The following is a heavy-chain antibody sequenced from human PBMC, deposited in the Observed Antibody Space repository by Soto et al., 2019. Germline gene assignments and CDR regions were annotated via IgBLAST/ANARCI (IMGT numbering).Heavy chain of an antibody. Sequence: KASETLSLTCAVYGGPFSGYYWSWIRQPPGKGLEWIGEINHSGSTNYNPSLKSRVTISVDTSKNQFSLKLSSVTAADTAVYYCARERAAAGTDGGWFDPWGQGTLVTVSS. CDR2: INHSGST. D-gene: IGHD6-13*01. CDR3: ARERAAAGTDGGWFDP. V-gene: IGHV4-34*01. J-gene: IGHJ5*02. CDR1: GGPFSGYY.